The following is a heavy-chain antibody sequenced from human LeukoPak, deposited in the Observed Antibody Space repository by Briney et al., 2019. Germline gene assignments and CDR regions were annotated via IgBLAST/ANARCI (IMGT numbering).Heavy chain of an antibody. CDR1: GFTFSSYA. CDR2: ISYDGSNK. V-gene: IGHV3-30-3*01. CDR3: ARDGARALDAFDI. J-gene: IGHJ3*02. Sequence: GGSLRLSCAASGFTFSSYAMHWVRQAPGKGLEWVAVISYDGSNKYYADSVKGRFTISRDNSKNTLYLQMNSLRAEDTAVYYCARDGARALDAFDIWGQGTMITVSS. D-gene: IGHD3-10*01.